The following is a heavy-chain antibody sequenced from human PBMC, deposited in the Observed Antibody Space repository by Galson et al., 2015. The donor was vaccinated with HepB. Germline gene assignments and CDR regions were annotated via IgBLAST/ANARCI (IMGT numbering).Heavy chain of an antibody. CDR2: IGGNGAST. D-gene: IGHD6-19*01. Sequence: SLRLSCAASGFTFSTFAMHWVRQAPGKGLEYVSGIGGNGASTYYADSVKGRFIISRDNSMNTLFLQMSSLGAEDTALYYCVKEWSSGWYGFDYWGQGTLVTVSP. CDR1: GFTFSTFA. V-gene: IGHV3-64D*06. J-gene: IGHJ4*02. CDR3: VKEWSSGWYGFDY.